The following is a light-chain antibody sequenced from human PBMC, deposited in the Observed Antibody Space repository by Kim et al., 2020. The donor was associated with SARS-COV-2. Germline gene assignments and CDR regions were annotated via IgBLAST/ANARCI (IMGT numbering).Light chain of an antibody. J-gene: IGLJ3*02. CDR1: SLKTYY. CDR2: SKD. V-gene: IGLV3-19*01. CDR3: SSRGSSGYHWA. Sequence: SSELTQDPAVSVALGQTVRITCRGDSLKTYYASWFQQQPGQAPVLVFYSKDNRPSGIPDRFSGSSSGDTASLTITGAQAEDEADYYCSSRGSSGYHWAFG.